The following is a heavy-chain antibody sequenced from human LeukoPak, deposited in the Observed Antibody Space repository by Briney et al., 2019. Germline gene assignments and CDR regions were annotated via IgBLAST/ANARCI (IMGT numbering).Heavy chain of an antibody. Sequence: GGSLRLSCAASGFTVSSNYMSWVRQAPGKGLEWVSGLNWNGGVTGYADSVEGRFTISRDNARNSQYLQMNSLRVEDTALYYCARAQTYGDSRLLLDYWGQGTLVTVSS. D-gene: IGHD4-17*01. CDR1: GFTVSSNY. V-gene: IGHV3-20*04. J-gene: IGHJ4*02. CDR3: ARAQTYGDSRLLLDY. CDR2: LNWNGGVT.